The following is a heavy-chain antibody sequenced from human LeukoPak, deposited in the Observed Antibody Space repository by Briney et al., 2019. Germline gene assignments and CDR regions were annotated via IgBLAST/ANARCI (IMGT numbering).Heavy chain of an antibody. CDR3: ATYLRSGPIDC. D-gene: IGHD2-21*01. J-gene: IGHJ4*02. CDR1: GFTFSTFA. Sequence: PGGSLRLSCEASGFTFSTFAMIWVRQPPGKGLEWVSSIFPSGGEIHYADSVRGRFTISRDNSKSTLSLQMNSLRAEDTAVYYCATYLRSGPIDCWGQGTLVTVSS. V-gene: IGHV3-23*01. CDR2: IFPSGGEI.